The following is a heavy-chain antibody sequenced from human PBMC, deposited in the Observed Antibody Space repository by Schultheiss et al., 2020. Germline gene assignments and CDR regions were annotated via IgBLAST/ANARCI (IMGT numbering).Heavy chain of an antibody. J-gene: IGHJ2*01. Sequence: ASVKVSCKASGYTFTGYYMHWVRQAPGQGLEWMGWINPNSGGTNYAQKFQGWVTMTRDTSISTAYMELSRLRSDDTAVYYCARCKGYCTNGVCYNWYFDLWGRGTLVTVSS. CDR1: GYTFTGYY. D-gene: IGHD2-8*01. CDR2: INPNSGGT. V-gene: IGHV1-2*04. CDR3: ARCKGYCTNGVCYNWYFDL.